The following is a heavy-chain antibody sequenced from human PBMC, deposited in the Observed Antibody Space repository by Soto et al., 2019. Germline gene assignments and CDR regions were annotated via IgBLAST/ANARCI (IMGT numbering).Heavy chain of an antibody. CDR1: GFTYASYA. D-gene: IGHD2-15*01. CDR3: GKSLAGLLSCGDFNY. J-gene: IGHJ4*02. Sequence: PGGSLRLSCAAPGFTYASYAMNWVRQAPGKGLEWVAEVSGSGTIRYYAQSVKGRFTISSDSSKHTFYLKMYSLRAEDTAIYYCGKSLAGLLSCGDFNYWGQGPLVTVSS. V-gene: IGHV3-23*01. CDR2: VSGSGTIR.